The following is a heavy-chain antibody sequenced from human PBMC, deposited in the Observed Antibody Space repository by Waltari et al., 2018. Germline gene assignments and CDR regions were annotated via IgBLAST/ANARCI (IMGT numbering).Heavy chain of an antibody. V-gene: IGHV3-53*01. CDR3: ARWLQRYYDY. CDR1: GLHVSINY. CDR2: LYSGGDT. D-gene: IGHD6-19*01. Sequence: EVQLVESGGGLIQPGGSLRLSCAASGLHVSINYMSWVRQAPGKGTEWVSILYSGGDTYYVDAVKGRFIISRDNSKNTLYLQMNSLRAEDTAVYYCARWLQRYYDYWGQGTLVTVSS. J-gene: IGHJ4*02.